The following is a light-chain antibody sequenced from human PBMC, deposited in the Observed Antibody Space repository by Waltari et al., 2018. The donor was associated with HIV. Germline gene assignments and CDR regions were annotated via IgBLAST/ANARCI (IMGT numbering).Light chain of an antibody. CDR2: NHY. CDR1: SSNVGRAT. CDR3: AAWDNILSGYV. J-gene: IGLJ1*01. Sequence: QSALTQPPSKSGTPGQRVTMSCSGSSSNVGRATVYSYQQIPGTAPKLLIHNHYQRPSGVPDRFSGSKSGTSASLAISGLRSEDEADYYCAAWDNILSGYVFGTGTKVTVL. V-gene: IGLV1-47*01.